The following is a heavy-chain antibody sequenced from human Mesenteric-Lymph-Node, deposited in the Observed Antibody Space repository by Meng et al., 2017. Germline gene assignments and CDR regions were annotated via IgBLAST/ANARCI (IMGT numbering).Heavy chain of an antibody. V-gene: IGHV3-48*03. Sequence: GESLKISCAASGFTFSSYEMNWVRQAPGKGLEWVSYISSSGSTIYYADSVKGRFTISRDNAKNSLYLQMNSLRAEDTAVYYCARDRSMVGGGYFDYWGQGTLVTVSS. CDR1: GFTFSSYE. J-gene: IGHJ4*02. D-gene: IGHD3-10*01. CDR2: ISSSGSTI. CDR3: ARDRSMVGGGYFDY.